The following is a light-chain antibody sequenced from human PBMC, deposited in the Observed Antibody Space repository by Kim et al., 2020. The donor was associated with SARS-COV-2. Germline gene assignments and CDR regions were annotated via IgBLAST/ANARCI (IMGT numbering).Light chain of an antibody. Sequence: ASVGDRVIITCRASQSIANNVAWFQQKPGKAPKSLIYAASSLESGVPSRFSGSGSGTDFILTISSLQPEDYATYYCQQYDGYPRTFGQGTKVDIK. CDR3: QQYDGYPRT. J-gene: IGKJ1*01. CDR1: QSIANN. V-gene: IGKV1-16*01. CDR2: AAS.